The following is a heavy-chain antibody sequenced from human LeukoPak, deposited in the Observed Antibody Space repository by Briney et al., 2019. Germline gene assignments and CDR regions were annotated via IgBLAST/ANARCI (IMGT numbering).Heavy chain of an antibody. CDR1: GFTFSSYS. CDR3: ASFRGVGWDFVY. CDR2: ISGSGVST. V-gene: IGHV3-23*01. Sequence: GGSLRLSRAASGFTFSSYSMNWVRQAPGKGLEWVSGISGSGVSTYYADSVKGRFTISRDNSKNTLYLQINSLRAEDTAVYYCASFRGVGWDFVYWGQGTLVTVSS. D-gene: IGHD3-10*01. J-gene: IGHJ4*02.